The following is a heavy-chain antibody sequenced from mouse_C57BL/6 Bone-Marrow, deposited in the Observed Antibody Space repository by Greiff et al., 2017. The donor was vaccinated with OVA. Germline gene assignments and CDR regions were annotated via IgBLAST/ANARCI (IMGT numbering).Heavy chain of an antibody. Sequence: QVQLQQPGAELVKPGASVKMSCKASGYTFTSYWITWVKQRPGQGLEWIGDIYPGSGSTTYNQKFKSKATLTVDTSSSTAYMQLSSLTSEDSAGYYCARDRSYWGQGTLVTVSA. CDR2: IYPGSGST. J-gene: IGHJ3*01. CDR1: GYTFTSYW. CDR3: ARDRSY. V-gene: IGHV1-55*01.